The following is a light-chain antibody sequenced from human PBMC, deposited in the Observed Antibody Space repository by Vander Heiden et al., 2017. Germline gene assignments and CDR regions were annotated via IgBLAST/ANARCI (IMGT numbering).Light chain of an antibody. V-gene: IGKV3-15*01. Sequence: IAMTHSPATLSVSPGERATLSCMASQFVSTNVDWNPQKAGHAPRLLIYGASTMAGGNPARFSGSGYGIESTLTINSRQTEDCGLYFCQQNQNWPPRTFSRGTTVEIK. J-gene: IGKJ4*01. CDR3: QQNQNWPPRT. CDR1: QFVSTN. CDR2: GAS.